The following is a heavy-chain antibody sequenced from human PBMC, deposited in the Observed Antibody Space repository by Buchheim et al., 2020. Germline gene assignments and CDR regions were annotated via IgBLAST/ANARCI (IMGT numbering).Heavy chain of an antibody. J-gene: IGHJ6*02. CDR2: ITTSSSTI. Sequence: EVQLVESGGGLVQPGGSLRLSCAASGFTFSTYNMNWVRQAPGKGLEWVSYITTSSSTIYYADSVKGRFTISRDNAKNSLYLQMNSLRAEDTAVYDCARIHDYYYGMDVWGQGTT. CDR1: GFTFSTYN. CDR3: ARIHDYYYGMDV. V-gene: IGHV3-48*01.